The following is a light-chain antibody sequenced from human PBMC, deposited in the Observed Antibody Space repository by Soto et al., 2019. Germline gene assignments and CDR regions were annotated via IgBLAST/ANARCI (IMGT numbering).Light chain of an antibody. CDR1: QGIRKD. CDR3: LQHNSYPLT. V-gene: IGKV1-17*01. Sequence: DIQMTQAPSSLSASVGDRVTITCRASQGIRKDLGWYQQKPGKAPKRLIYAASSLQSGVPSRFSGSGSGTEFTLTISSLQPEDFATYYCLQHNSYPLTFGGGTKVEIK. CDR2: AAS. J-gene: IGKJ4*01.